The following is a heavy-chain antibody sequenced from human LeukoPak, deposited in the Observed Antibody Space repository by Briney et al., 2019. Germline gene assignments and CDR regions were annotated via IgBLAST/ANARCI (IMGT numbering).Heavy chain of an antibody. J-gene: IGHJ4*02. CDR1: GFTFSSFY. V-gene: IGHV3-48*01. Sequence: GSLRLSCAAPGFTFSSFYMNWVRQASGKGLEWVSYISSSSSTIYYADSVKGRFTISRDNAKNSLYLQMNSLRAEDTAVYYCASASGRTYWGQGTLVTVSS. CDR2: ISSSSSTI. D-gene: IGHD3-3*01. CDR3: ASASGRTY.